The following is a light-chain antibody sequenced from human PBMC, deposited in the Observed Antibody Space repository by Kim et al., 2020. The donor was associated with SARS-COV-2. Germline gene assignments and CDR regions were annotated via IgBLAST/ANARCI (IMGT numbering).Light chain of an antibody. Sequence: SYELSQPSSVSVSPGQTASITCSGNKLGDKYASWYQQKPGQSPVVVIYQDSKRPSGIPERFSGSNSGNTATLTISGTQAMDEADYYCQAWDSSTALCGGGTQLTVL. CDR3: QAWDSSTAL. V-gene: IGLV3-1*01. CDR1: KLGDKY. J-gene: IGLJ2*01. CDR2: QDS.